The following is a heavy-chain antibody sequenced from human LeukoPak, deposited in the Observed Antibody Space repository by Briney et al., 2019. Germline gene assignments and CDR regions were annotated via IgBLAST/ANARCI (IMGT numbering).Heavy chain of an antibody. J-gene: IGHJ4*02. Sequence: SETLSLTCTVSGGSISSGDYYWSWIRQPPGKGLEWIGSIYHSGSTYCNPSLKSRVTISVDTSKNQFSLKLSSVTAADTAVYYCARHGYYYDSSGYFDYWGQGTLVTVSS. CDR2: IYHSGST. CDR1: GGSISSGDYY. V-gene: IGHV4-39*01. CDR3: ARHGYYYDSSGYFDY. D-gene: IGHD3-22*01.